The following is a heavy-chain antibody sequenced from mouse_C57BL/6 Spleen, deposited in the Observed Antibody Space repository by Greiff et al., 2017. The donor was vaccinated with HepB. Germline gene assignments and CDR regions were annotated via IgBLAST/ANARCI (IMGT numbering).Heavy chain of an antibody. CDR2: IHPNSGST. CDR1: GYTFTSYW. J-gene: IGHJ4*01. CDR3: ARLLLSSEKDY. V-gene: IGHV1-64*01. D-gene: IGHD1-1*02. Sequence: VQLQQSGAELVKPGASVKLSCKASGYTFTSYWMHWVKQRPGQGLEWIGMIHPNSGSTNYNEKFKSKATLTVDKSSSTAYMQLSSLTSEDSAVYYCARLLLSSEKDYWGQGTSVTVSS.